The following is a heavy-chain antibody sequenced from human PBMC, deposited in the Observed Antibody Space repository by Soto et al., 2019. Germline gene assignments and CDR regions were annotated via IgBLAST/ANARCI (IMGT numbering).Heavy chain of an antibody. D-gene: IGHD3-10*02. CDR1: GFTLSSYG. CDR3: ANDGLGWSRSVNVREKFDP. CDR2: ISGGGGIT. V-gene: IGHV3-23*01. Sequence: EVQLLESGGGLVQPGGSLRLSCAASGFTLSSYGMSWVRQAPEKGLEWVSAISGGGGITYYADSVKGRFTISRDNLKNPVYLQMISLRAEDTAVYYCANDGLGWSRSVNVREKFDPWGQGTLVTVSS. J-gene: IGHJ5*02.